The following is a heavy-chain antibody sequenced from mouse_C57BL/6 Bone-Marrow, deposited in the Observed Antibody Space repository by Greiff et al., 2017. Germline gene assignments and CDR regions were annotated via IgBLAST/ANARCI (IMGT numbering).Heavy chain of an antibody. V-gene: IGHV1-5*01. D-gene: IGHD1-1*01. J-gene: IGHJ1*03. Sequence: VQLQQSGTVLARPGASVKMSCTTSGYTFTSYSMHWVHQRPGQGLQWIGAIYPGNSDTSYNQKFKGQAKLTAVTSASTAYMELSSLTNEDSAVYYCTRITTIVPFDVWGTGTTVTVSS. CDR1: GYTFTSYS. CDR2: IYPGNSDT. CDR3: TRITTIVPFDV.